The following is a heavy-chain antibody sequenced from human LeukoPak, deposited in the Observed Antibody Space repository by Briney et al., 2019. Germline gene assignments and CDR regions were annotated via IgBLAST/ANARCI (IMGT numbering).Heavy chain of an antibody. J-gene: IGHJ4*02. CDR1: GYTFTNYY. CDR2: INPSGGNT. V-gene: IGHV1-46*01. CDR3: ARERGGGSYYYDFDY. D-gene: IGHD1-26*01. Sequence: GASVKVSCKASGYTFTNYYIHWVRQAPGQGLEWVGIINPSGGNTNYAQKFQGRVTITADKSTSTAYMELSSLRSEDTAVYYCARERGGGSYYYDFDYWGQGTLVTVSS.